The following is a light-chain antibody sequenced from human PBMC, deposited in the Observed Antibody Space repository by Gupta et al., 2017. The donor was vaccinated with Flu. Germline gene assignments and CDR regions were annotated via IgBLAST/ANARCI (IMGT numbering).Light chain of an antibody. CDR2: GNS. Sequence: VSGAPGQRVTIACTGSSSNIGACDYVHWYQPLPGTAPKLLIYGNSNRPSGVPDRFSGSKSGTSASLAITGLQAEDEADYYCQSYESSRSGYVFGTGTKVTVL. CDR1: SSNIGACDY. J-gene: IGLJ1*01. CDR3: QSYESSRSGYV. V-gene: IGLV1-40*01.